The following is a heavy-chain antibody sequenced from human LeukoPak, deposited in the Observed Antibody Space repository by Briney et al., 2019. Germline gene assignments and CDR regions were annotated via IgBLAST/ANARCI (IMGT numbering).Heavy chain of an antibody. V-gene: IGHV3-30*02. CDR2: IRYDGSNK. CDR3: AKEALGYCSSTSCYTFDY. CDR1: GFTFSSYG. Sequence: PGGSLRLSCAASGFTFSSYGMHWVRQAPGKGLEWVAFIRYDGSNKYYADSVKGRFTISRDNSKNTLYLQMNSLRAEDTAVYYCAKEALGYCSSTSCYTFDYWGQGTLVTVSS. D-gene: IGHD2-2*02. J-gene: IGHJ4*02.